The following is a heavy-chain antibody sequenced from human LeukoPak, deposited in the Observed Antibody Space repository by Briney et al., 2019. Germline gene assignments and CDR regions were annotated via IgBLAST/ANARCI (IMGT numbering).Heavy chain of an antibody. CDR2: ISYDGINK. D-gene: IGHD3-10*01. CDR3: AKSSGSYTAEDFDY. V-gene: IGHV3-30*01. J-gene: IGHJ4*02. Sequence: GRSLRLSCAASGFTFSSYAMPWVRQAPGKGLDWVALISYDGINKYYADSVKGRFTISRDNSKNTLYLQMNSLRAEDTAVYYCAKSSGSYTAEDFDYWGQGTLVTVSS. CDR1: GFTFSSYA.